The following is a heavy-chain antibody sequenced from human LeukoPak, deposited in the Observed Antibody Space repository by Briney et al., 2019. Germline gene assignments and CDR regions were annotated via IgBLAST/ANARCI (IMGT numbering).Heavy chain of an antibody. CDR3: FYYDSSGYSDFNWFDP. D-gene: IGHD3-22*01. CDR1: GGTFSSYA. J-gene: IGHJ5*02. Sequence: SVKVSCKASGGTFSSYAISWVRQAPGQGLEWMGGIIPIFGTANYAQKSQGRVTITTDESTSTAYMELSSLRSEDAAVYYCFYYDSSGYSDFNWFDPWGQGTLVTVSS. V-gene: IGHV1-69*05. CDR2: IIPIFGTA.